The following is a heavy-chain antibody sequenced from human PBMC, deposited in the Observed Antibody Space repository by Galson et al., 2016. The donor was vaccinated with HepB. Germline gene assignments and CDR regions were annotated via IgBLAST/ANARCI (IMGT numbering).Heavy chain of an antibody. CDR3: ASGLRYSSNWSKY. CDR2: ISAHNGNT. J-gene: IGHJ4*02. D-gene: IGHD6-13*01. Sequence: SVKVSCKASGYTFTTYGISWVRQAPGQGLEWMGWISAHNGNTNYAQKVQGRVTVTTDTLASTAYMELRSLRSDDTAMYYCASGLRYSSNWSKYWGQGTLVTVSS. CDR1: GYTFTTYG. V-gene: IGHV1-18*01.